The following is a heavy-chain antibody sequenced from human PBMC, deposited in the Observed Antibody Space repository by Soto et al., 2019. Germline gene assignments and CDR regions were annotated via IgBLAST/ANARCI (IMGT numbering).Heavy chain of an antibody. V-gene: IGHV3-48*01. CDR1: GFDFNIYS. CDR3: VRDSFNSSGTYYHYFDY. Sequence: EVHLVESGGGVVQPGGSLSLSCAASGFDFNIYSMNWVRQAPGKGPEWIAHINRAGGYIHYAASAQGRFTISRDNGRNSLYLHMNSLSVEDTAAYYCVRDSFNSSGTYYHYFDYWGQGTLATVSS. D-gene: IGHD3-10*01. CDR2: INRAGGYI. J-gene: IGHJ4*02.